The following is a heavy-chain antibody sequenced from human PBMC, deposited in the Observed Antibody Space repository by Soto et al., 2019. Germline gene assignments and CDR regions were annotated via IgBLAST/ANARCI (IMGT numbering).Heavy chain of an antibody. Sequence: SVKVSCKASGGTFSSYAISWVRQAPGQGLEWMGGIIPIFGTANYAQKFQGRVTITADESTSTAYMELSSLRSEDTAVYYCARDLVKWLPKKAYYYYGMDVWGQGTTVTVSS. CDR3: ARDLVKWLPKKAYYYYGMDV. CDR1: GGTFSSYA. J-gene: IGHJ6*02. D-gene: IGHD3-22*01. CDR2: IIPIFGTA. V-gene: IGHV1-69*13.